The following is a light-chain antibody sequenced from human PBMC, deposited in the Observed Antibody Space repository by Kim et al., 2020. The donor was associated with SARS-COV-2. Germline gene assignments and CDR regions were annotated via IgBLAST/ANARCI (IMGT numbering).Light chain of an antibody. CDR3: NSWDSSGNSWV. CDR1: SLRSYY. J-gene: IGLJ3*02. V-gene: IGLV3-19*02. Sequence: SSELTQDPAVSVALGQTVRITCQGDSLRSYYASWYQQKPGQAPVRVIYGKNNRPSGIPDRFSGSSSGNTASLTITGAQAEDEADYYCNSWDSSGNSWVFGGGTKLTVL. CDR2: GKN.